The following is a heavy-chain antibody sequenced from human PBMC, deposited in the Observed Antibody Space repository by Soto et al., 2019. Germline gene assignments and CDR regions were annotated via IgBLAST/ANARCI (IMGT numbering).Heavy chain of an antibody. CDR2: ISSSGRTI. CDR3: ASPGAVAGTEDDPFDP. D-gene: IGHD6-19*01. J-gene: IGHJ5*02. CDR1: GFTFRAYY. V-gene: IGHV3-11*01. Sequence: QVQLVESGGGLVKPGGSLRLSCAASGFTFRAYYMSWIRQAPGKWLERGEYISSSGRTIYYADSVRGRFTISRDIAKNSMYLQTNSLRAEGTAVYYCASPGAVAGTEDDPFDPWFQGTLVTVS.